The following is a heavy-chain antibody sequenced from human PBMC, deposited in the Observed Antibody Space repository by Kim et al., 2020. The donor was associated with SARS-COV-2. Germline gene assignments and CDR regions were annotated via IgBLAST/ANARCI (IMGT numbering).Heavy chain of an antibody. CDR2: INTNTGNP. CDR1: GYTFTNYA. D-gene: IGHD2-21*02. CDR3: ARGALQPNYYYYMDV. Sequence: ASVKVSCKASGYTFTNYAMNWVRQAPGQGLEWMGWINTNTGNPTYAQGFTGRFVFSLDTSVSTAYLQISSLKAEDTAVYYCARGALQPNYYYYMDVWGKGTTVTVSS. V-gene: IGHV7-4-1*02. J-gene: IGHJ6*03.